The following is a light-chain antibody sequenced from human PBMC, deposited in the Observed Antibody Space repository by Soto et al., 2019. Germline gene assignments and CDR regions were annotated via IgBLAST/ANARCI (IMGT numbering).Light chain of an antibody. CDR1: QSVSSY. CDR2: DAS. CDR3: QPRSDWDT. Sequence: EIVLTQSPATLSLSPGDRATLSCRASQSVSSYVAWYQQKPGQAPRLLIYDASDRAAGVPARFSGSGSGTDFTLTISSLEPEDCAVYFCQPRSDWDTFGQGTKLEIK. J-gene: IGKJ2*01. V-gene: IGKV3-11*01.